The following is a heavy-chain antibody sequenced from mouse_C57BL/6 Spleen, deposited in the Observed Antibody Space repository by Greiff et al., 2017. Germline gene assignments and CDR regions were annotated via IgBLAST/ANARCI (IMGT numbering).Heavy chain of an antibody. CDR2: ISSGGDYL. CDR3: TRDDHYWAMDY. CDR1: GFTFSSYA. Sequence: VKLMESGEGLVKPGGSLKLSCAASGFTFSSYAMSWVRQTPEKRLEWVAYISSGGDYLYYADTVKGRFTISRDNARNTLYLQMSSLKSEDTAMYYCTRDDHYWAMDYWGQGTSVTVSS. D-gene: IGHD2-3*01. J-gene: IGHJ4*01. V-gene: IGHV5-9-1*02.